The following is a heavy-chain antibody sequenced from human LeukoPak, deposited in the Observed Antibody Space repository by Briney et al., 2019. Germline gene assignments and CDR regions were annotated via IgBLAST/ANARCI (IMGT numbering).Heavy chain of an antibody. J-gene: IGHJ4*02. V-gene: IGHV4-34*01. CDR3: ARDTGTVVDY. D-gene: IGHD4-23*01. CDR1: GGSFSEYY. CDR2: INHSGST. Sequence: SETLSLTCAVYGGSFSEYYRSWIRQPPGKGLEWIGEINHSGSTNYNPSLKSRVTISVDTSKNQFSLKLSSVTAADTAVYYCARDTGTVVDYWGQGTLVTVSS.